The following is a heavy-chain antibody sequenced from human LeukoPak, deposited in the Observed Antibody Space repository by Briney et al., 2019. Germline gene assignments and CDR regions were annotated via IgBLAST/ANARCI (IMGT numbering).Heavy chain of an antibody. CDR1: GFTFSSYW. D-gene: IGHD6-19*01. CDR2: IKSDGST. J-gene: IGHJ4*02. Sequence: GGSLRLSCAASGFTFSSYWMHWVRQAPGKGLVWVSRIKSDGSTNYADSVKGLFIISRDNSKATLYLQMNLLRTEDTALYYCARERGSGWYYLDYWGQGALVTVSS. V-gene: IGHV3-74*01. CDR3: ARERGSGWYYLDY.